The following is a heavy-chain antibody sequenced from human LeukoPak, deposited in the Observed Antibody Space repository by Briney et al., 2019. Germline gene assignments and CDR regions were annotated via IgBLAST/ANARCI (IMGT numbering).Heavy chain of an antibody. D-gene: IGHD1-26*01. V-gene: IGHV4-39*07. Sequence: PSETLSLTCTVSGGSISSSSYYWGWIRQPPGKGLEWIGSIYYSGSTYYNPSLKSRVTISVDTSKNQFSLKLSSVTAADTAVYYCARGPHGGSYYGYFWFDPWGQGTLVTVSS. CDR2: IYYSGST. CDR3: ARGPHGGSYYGYFWFDP. CDR1: GGSISSSSYY. J-gene: IGHJ5*02.